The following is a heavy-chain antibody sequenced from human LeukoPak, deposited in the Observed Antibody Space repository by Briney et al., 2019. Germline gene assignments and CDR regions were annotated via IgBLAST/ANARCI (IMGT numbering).Heavy chain of an antibody. J-gene: IGHJ4*02. Sequence: SETLSLTCAVYGGSFSGYYWSWIRQPPGKRLEWVGEINHSGSTNYDPSLKSRVTISVDTSKNQFSLKLSPVTAADTAVYYCARGPYDFWSGHYYFDYWGQGTLVTVSS. CDR1: GGSFSGYY. CDR2: INHSGST. V-gene: IGHV4-34*01. CDR3: ARGPYDFWSGHYYFDY. D-gene: IGHD3-3*01.